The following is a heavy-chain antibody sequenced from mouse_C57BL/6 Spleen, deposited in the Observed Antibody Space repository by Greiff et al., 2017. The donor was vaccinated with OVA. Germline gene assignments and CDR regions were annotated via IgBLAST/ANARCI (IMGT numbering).Heavy chain of an antibody. Sequence: QVQLQQSGPELVKPGASVKISCKASGYAFSSSWMNWVKQRPGKGLEWIGRIYPGDGDTNYNGKFKGKATLTADKSSSTAYMQLSRLTSEDSAVYFCTRGGGNYYYAMDYWGQGTSVTVSS. CDR2: IYPGDGDT. V-gene: IGHV1-82*01. CDR1: GYAFSSSW. CDR3: TRGGGNYYYAMDY. J-gene: IGHJ4*01. D-gene: IGHD2-1*01.